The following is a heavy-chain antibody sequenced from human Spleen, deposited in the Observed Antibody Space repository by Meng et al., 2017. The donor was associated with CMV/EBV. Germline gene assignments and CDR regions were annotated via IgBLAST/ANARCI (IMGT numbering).Heavy chain of an antibody. CDR2: ISYDGSNK. J-gene: IGHJ4*02. D-gene: IGHD6-13*01. Sequence: GESLKISCAASGFTFNKFAMNWVRQAPGKGLEWVAVISYDGSNKYYADSVKGRFTISRDNSKNTLYLQMNSLRAEDTAVYYCARANSSSWYEAFDYWGQGTLVTVSS. V-gene: IGHV3-30*19. CDR3: ARANSSSWYEAFDY. CDR1: GFTFNKFA.